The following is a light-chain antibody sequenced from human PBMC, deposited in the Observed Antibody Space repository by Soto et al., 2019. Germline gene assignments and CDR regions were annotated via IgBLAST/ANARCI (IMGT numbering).Light chain of an antibody. Sequence: ERVMTQSLATLSVSPGERATLSCRASQNVKTRLAWYQQKPGQAPRPLIHDAFTRATGIPARFSGSASGTEFTLTISSLQSEDFAVYYCQQYDEWPLTFGGGTKVDIK. CDR2: DAF. CDR3: QQYDEWPLT. V-gene: IGKV3-15*01. J-gene: IGKJ4*01. CDR1: QNVKTR.